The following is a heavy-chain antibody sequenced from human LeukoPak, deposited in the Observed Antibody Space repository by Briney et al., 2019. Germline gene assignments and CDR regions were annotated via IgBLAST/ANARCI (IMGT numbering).Heavy chain of an antibody. J-gene: IGHJ4*02. V-gene: IGHV3-30*04. Sequence: GGSLRLSCAASGFTFSTYAMHWVRQAPGKGLEWVAIISYDGSNKYYADSVKDRFTISRDNSKNTLYLQVNSLRAEDTAVYYCARSDYYGSGSYLGYWGQGTLVTVSS. CDR3: ARSDYYGSGSYLGY. D-gene: IGHD3-10*01. CDR2: ISYDGSNK. CDR1: GFTFSTYA.